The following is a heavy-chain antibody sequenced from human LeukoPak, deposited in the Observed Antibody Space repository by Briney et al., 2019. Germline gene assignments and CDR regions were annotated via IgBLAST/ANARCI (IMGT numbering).Heavy chain of an antibody. J-gene: IGHJ4*02. Sequence: GGSLRLSCAASGFTFSSYSMNWVRQAPGKGLEWVSSISSSSSYIYYADSVKGRFTISRDNAKNSLYLQMNSLRAEDTAVYYCARVGRDKIQLWSQFDYWGQGTLVTVSS. V-gene: IGHV3-21*01. CDR1: GFTFSSYS. CDR2: ISSSSSYI. CDR3: ARVGRDKIQLWSQFDY. D-gene: IGHD5-18*01.